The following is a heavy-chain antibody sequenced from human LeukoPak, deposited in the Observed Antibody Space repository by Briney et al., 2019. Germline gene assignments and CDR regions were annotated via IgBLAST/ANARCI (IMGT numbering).Heavy chain of an antibody. CDR3: ARDEYYYDSSGTNWFDP. CDR1: GYTFTSYY. CDR2: INPSGGST. Sequence: ASVKVSCKASGYTFTSYYMHWVRQAPGQGLEWMGIINPSGGSTSYAQKFQGRVTMTRDMSTNTVYMELSSLRSEDTAVYYCARDEYYYDSSGTNWFDPWGQGTLVTVSS. V-gene: IGHV1-46*01. J-gene: IGHJ5*02. D-gene: IGHD3-22*01.